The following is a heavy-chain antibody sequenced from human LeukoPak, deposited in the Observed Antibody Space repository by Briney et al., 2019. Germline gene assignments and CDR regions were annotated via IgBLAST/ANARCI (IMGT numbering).Heavy chain of an antibody. J-gene: IGHJ4*02. CDR1: GFTFSDYY. CDR3: ARVGSIAAAGTPDY. D-gene: IGHD6-13*01. V-gene: IGHV3-11*01. CDR2: ISGSGSTK. Sequence: GGSLSLSCAASGFTFSDYYMSWIRQAPGKGLEWVSHISGSGSTKIYADSEKGRFTISRDNAENSLYLQVNSLRAEDTAVYYCARVGSIAAAGTPDYWGQGTLVTVSS.